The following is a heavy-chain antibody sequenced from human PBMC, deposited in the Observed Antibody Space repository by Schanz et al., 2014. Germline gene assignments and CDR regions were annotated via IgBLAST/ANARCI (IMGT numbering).Heavy chain of an antibody. CDR3: AREKSGGNYPAVTYYIDV. Sequence: VHLEESGGGVVQPGRSLRLSCAASGFTFHTYDMHWDRQAPGKGLEWVAQISHDGHRDFYADSVKGRFTVSRDKNWKTLSLKMNSLRSDDTAIYHCAREKSGGNYPAVTYYIDVWGKGTTVTVSS. V-gene: IGHV3-30-3*01. CDR2: ISHDGHRD. CDR1: GFTFHTYD. J-gene: IGHJ6*03. D-gene: IGHD2-15*01.